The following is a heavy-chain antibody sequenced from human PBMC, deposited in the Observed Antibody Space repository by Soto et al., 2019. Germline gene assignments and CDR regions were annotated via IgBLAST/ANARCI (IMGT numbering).Heavy chain of an antibody. V-gene: IGHV4-30-4*02. CDR2: IYYSGST. D-gene: IGHD2-2*01. CDR1: GGSISSGDYY. CDR3: ARVLVVPAAMYMYHYYGMDV. Sequence: SETLSLTCTVSGGSISSGDYYWSWICQPPGKGLEWIGYIYYSGSTYYNPSLKSRVTISVDTSKNQFSLKLSSVTAADTAVYYCARVLVVPAAMYMYHYYGMDVWGQGTTVTVSS. J-gene: IGHJ6*02.